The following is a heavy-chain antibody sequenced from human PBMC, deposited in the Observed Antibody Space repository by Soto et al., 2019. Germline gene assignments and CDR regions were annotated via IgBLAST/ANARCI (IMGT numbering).Heavy chain of an antibody. V-gene: IGHV1-18*01. Sequence: QVQLVQSGAEVKKPGASVKVSCKASGYTFTSYGISWGRQAPGQGLEWMGWISAYNGNTNYAQKLQGRVTMTTDTSTSTAYMELRSLRSDDTAVYYCARVPIAVDGGSSPGGMDVWGQGTTVTVSS. CDR3: ARVPIAVDGGSSPGGMDV. CDR2: ISAYNGNT. D-gene: IGHD6-19*01. J-gene: IGHJ6*02. CDR1: GYTFTSYG.